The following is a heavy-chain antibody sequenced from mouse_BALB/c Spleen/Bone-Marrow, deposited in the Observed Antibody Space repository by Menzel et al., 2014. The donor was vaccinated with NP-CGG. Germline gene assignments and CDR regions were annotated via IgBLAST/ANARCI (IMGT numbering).Heavy chain of an antibody. CDR1: GYTFTSYW. D-gene: IGHD1-1*01. CDR3: ARGYYGSSLVY. CDR2: INPSTGYT. J-gene: IGHJ3*01. V-gene: IGHV1-7*01. Sequence: QVQLQQSGAELAKAGASVKMSCKASGYTFTSYWMHWVKQRPGQGLEWIGYINPSTGYTEYNQKFKDKATLTADKSSSTAYMQLSSLTSEDSAVYYCARGYYGSSLVYWGQGTLVTVSA.